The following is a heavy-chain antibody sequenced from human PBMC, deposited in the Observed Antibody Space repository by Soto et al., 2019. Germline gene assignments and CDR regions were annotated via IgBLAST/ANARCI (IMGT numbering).Heavy chain of an antibody. V-gene: IGHV1-69*01. J-gene: IGHJ4*02. D-gene: IGHD5-12*01. CDR2: IIPIFATA. CDR1: GGTFTSFG. Sequence: QVQLVQSGAEVKRPGSSVKVSCKASGGTFTSFGISWVRQAPGQGLEWVGGIIPIFATANYAQNFLGRVALTADESTSTAYMDLSSLRSDDTAVVYCATYGPLMSGYDSTLDSWGPGTLVTVSS. CDR3: ATYGPLMSGYDSTLDS.